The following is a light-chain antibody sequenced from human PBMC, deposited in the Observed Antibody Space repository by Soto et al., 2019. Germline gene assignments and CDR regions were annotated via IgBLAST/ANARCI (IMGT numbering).Light chain of an antibody. CDR1: QSVSSY. J-gene: IGKJ4*01. CDR2: DAS. CDR3: QQRYNWPLT. V-gene: IGKV3-11*01. Sequence: EIVLTQSPATLSLSPGKRATLSCRASQSVSSYLAWYQQKPGQVPRLLIYDASNRATGVPARFSGSLSVTDFTLTISSLEPEDFAVYFCQQRYNWPLTFGGGTKVEI.